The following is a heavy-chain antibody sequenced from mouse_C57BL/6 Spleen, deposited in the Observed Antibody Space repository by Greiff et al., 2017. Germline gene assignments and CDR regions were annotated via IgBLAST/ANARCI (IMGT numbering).Heavy chain of an antibody. CDR1: GFNIKDDY. CDR2: IDPENGDT. Sequence: EVQLQQSGAELVRPGASVKLSCTASGFNIKDDYMHWVKQRPEQGLEWIGWIDPENGDTEYASKFQGKATITADTSSNTAYLQLSSLTSEDTAVYYCTTSYGNSWGQGTTLTVSS. D-gene: IGHD2-1*01. V-gene: IGHV14-4*01. CDR3: TTSYGNS. J-gene: IGHJ2*01.